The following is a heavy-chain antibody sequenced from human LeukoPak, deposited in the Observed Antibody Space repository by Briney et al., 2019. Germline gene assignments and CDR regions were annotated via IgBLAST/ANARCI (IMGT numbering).Heavy chain of an antibody. D-gene: IGHD2-2*01. Sequence: SETLSLTCAVSGYSISSGYYWGWTRQPPGKGLEWIGSIYHSGSAFYNPSLKSPVTISVDTSKNQLSLKLTSVTAADTAVYYCVRHCSSMSCDGVHWGQGTRVTVSS. CDR2: IYHSGSA. J-gene: IGHJ4*02. CDR3: VRHCSSMSCDGVH. V-gene: IGHV4-38-2*01. CDR1: GYSISSGYY.